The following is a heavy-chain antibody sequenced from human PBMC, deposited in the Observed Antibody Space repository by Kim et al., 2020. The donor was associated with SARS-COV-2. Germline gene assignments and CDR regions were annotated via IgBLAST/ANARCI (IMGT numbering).Heavy chain of an antibody. J-gene: IGHJ4*02. V-gene: IGHV3-9*01. Sequence: GGSLRLSCAASGFTFGNYAMHWVRQAPGKGLEWVSGISWNSGSIGYADSVKGRFTISRDNAKYSLYLQMNSRRAAETALYYCAKGPSIFSYSSGWYSHFDDWGQGTLVTVSS. CDR2: ISWNSGSI. CDR3: AKGPSIFSYSSGWYSHFDD. D-gene: IGHD6-13*01. CDR1: GFTFGNYA.